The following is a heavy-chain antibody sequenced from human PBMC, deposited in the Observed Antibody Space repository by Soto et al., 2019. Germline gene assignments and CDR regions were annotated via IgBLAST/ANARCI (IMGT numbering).Heavy chain of an antibody. D-gene: IGHD1-26*01. V-gene: IGHV1-18*01. Sequence: QVQLVQSGAEVKKPGASVKVSCKASGYTFTSYGISWVRQAPGQGLEWMGWISAYNGNTNYAQKLQGRVTMTTDTSTSTAYMELRSLISDDTAVYYCASGSGSYEDNYYYYGMDVWGQGTTVTVSS. J-gene: IGHJ6*02. CDR3: ASGSGSYEDNYYYYGMDV. CDR2: ISAYNGNT. CDR1: GYTFTSYG.